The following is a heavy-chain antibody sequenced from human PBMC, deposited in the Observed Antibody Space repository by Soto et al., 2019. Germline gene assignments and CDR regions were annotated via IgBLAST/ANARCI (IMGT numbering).Heavy chain of an antibody. Sequence: QVQLQESGPGLVQPSQTLSLTCSVSGASISSVGYYWTWIRQHPGEGLEWIGYIYHSGATYYNPSLKSRLSISVDTSKNQFALRLSSVTAADTAVYYGGSFSDRITPATIVDWGQGTLVTVSS. CDR2: IYHSGAT. D-gene: IGHD2-2*02. J-gene: IGHJ4*02. CDR3: GSFSDRITPATIVD. CDR1: GASISSVGYY. V-gene: IGHV4-31*03.